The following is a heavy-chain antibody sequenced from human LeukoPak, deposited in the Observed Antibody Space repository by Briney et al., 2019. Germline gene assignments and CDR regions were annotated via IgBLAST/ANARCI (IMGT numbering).Heavy chain of an antibody. Sequence: GGSLRLSCAASGFTFSRCGMNWVRQAPGKGLEWVSYISSSSSTIYYGDSVKGRFTISRDNAKNSLCLQMNSLRDEDTAVYYCARASVWFGEFSFDYWGQGTLVTVSS. D-gene: IGHD3-10*01. CDR2: ISSSSSTI. V-gene: IGHV3-48*02. CDR1: GFTFSRCG. CDR3: ARASVWFGEFSFDY. J-gene: IGHJ4*02.